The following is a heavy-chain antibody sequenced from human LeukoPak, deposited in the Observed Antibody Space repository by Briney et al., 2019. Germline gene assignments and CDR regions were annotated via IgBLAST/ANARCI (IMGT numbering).Heavy chain of an antibody. CDR3: VRHYSSDYYGWFEY. CDR2: ITGGGAGT. J-gene: IGHJ4*02. Sequence: PGGSLRLSCAASGFTFRKYAMSWVRQAPGKGLEWVSVITGGGAGTYYAGSVKGRFTISRDNANNSLYLQIHSLRDEDTAFYYCVRHYSSDYYGWFEYWGRGALVTVSS. CDR1: GFTFRKYA. D-gene: IGHD3-22*01. V-gene: IGHV3-23*01.